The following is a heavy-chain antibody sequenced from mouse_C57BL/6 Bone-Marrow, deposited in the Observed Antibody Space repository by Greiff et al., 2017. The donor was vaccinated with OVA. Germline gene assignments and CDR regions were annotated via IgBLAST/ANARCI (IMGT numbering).Heavy chain of an antibody. CDR3: ARAPITTVDY. J-gene: IGHJ2*01. V-gene: IGHV3-5*01. Sequence: EVQLQQSGPGLVKPSQTVFLTCTVTGISITTGNYRWSWIRPFPGNKLEWIGYISYNGTITATPFPTSTTTITSDTPKNQLFLEMNSVTAEDTATYYCARAPITTVDYWGQGTTLTVSS. CDR2: ISYNGTI. CDR1: GISITTGNYR. D-gene: IGHD1-1*01.